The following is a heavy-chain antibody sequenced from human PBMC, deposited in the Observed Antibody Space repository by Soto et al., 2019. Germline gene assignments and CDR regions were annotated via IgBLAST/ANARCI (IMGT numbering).Heavy chain of an antibody. V-gene: IGHV6-1*01. J-gene: IGHJ5*02. CDR3: ARDPSSSDGGVWFDP. Sequence: SRITINPDTSKNQFSLQLNSVTPEDTAVYYCARDPSSSDGGVWFDPWGQGTLVTVSS. D-gene: IGHD6-6*01.